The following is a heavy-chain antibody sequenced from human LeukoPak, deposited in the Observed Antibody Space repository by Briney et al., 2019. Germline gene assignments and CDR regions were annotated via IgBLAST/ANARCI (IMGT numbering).Heavy chain of an antibody. V-gene: IGHV3-7*01. CDR1: GFTFSSYW. D-gene: IGHD2-15*01. CDR3: ARDQGIVVVVAATPYYYYYGMDV. CDR2: IKQDGSEE. J-gene: IGHJ6*02. Sequence: PGGSLRLSCAASGFTFSSYWMSWVRQAPGKGLEWVANIKQDGSEEYYVDSVKGRFTISRDNAKNSLYLQMNSLRAEDTAVYYCARDQGIVVVVAATPYYYYYGMDVWGQGTTVTVSS.